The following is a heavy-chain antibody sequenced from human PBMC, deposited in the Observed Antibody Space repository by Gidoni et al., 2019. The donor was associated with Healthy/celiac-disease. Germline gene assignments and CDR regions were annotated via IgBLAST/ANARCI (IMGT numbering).Heavy chain of an antibody. CDR2: IYYSGST. V-gene: IGHV4-59*01. CDR3: ARYPLGYASSGYYSYYYYGMDV. CDR1: GGAISSYY. J-gene: IGHJ6*02. Sequence: VQLQESGPGLLQPSETLSLTCTVSGGAISSYYWSWIRQPPGKGLEWICYIYYSGSTTYIPSLKSRGTISVDTSKNQFSLKLSSVTAADTAVYYCARYPLGYASSGYYSYYYYGMDVWGQGTTVTVSS. D-gene: IGHD3-22*01.